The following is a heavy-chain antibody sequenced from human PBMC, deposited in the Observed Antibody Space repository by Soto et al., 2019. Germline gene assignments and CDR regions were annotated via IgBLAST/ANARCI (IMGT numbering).Heavy chain of an antibody. CDR1: GFTFSSYA. CDR3: AKAFNYYGSGRGGQPDY. D-gene: IGHD3-10*01. V-gene: IGHV3-23*01. CDR2: ISGSGGST. J-gene: IGHJ4*02. Sequence: GGSLRLSCAASGFTFSSYAMSWVRQAPGKGLEWVSAISGSGGSTYYADSVKGRFTISRDNSKNTLYLQMNSLRAEDTAVYYCAKAFNYYGSGRGGQPDYWGQGTLVTVSS.